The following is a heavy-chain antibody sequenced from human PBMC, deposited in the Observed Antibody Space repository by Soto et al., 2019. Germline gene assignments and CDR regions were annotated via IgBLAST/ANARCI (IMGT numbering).Heavy chain of an antibody. J-gene: IGHJ4*02. CDR2: VSTSGDSK. CDR3: ARERGSGWTFDY. Sequence: PGGSLRLSCAASGFTFSSYAMGWVRQAPGKGLERVSAVSTSGDSKYHADPVKGRFTISRDNVQNSLYLQMHSLRAEDTAVYYCARERGSGWTFDYWGQGTLVTVSS. CDR1: GFTFSSYA. V-gene: IGHV3-23*01. D-gene: IGHD6-19*01.